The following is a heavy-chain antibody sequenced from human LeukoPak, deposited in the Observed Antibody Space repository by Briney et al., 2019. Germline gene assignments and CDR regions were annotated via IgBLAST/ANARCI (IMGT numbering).Heavy chain of an antibody. CDR3: ARWPDCSSTSCYAPPEIYGMDV. D-gene: IGHD2-2*01. CDR1: GGSFGGYY. CDR2: INHSGST. Sequence: SETLSLTCAVYGGSFGGYYWSWIRQPPGKGLEWIGEINHSGSTNYNPSLKSRVTISVDTSKNQFSLKLSSVTAADTAVYYCARWPDCSSTSCYAPPEIYGMDVWGQGTTVTVSS. V-gene: IGHV4-34*01. J-gene: IGHJ6*02.